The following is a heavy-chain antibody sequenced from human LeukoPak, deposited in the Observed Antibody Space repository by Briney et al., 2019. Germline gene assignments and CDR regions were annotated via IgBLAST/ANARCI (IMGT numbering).Heavy chain of an antibody. CDR1: GFTFSSYD. Sequence: GGSLRLSCAASGFTFSSYDMHWDREAPGKGLEWVEFIRYGASNKYYADPDKGRFPIPRENSKNTPYLQIHSLRALYTAVYYLEKPAGYSSSWYPNFDYWGQGTLVTVSS. D-gene: IGHD6-13*01. V-gene: IGHV3-30*02. CDR3: EKPAGYSSSWYPNFDY. J-gene: IGHJ4*02. CDR2: IRYGASNK.